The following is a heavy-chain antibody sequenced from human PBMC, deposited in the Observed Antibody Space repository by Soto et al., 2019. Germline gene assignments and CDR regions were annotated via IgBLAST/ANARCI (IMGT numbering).Heavy chain of an antibody. J-gene: IGHJ5*02. CDR3: ASTYSTSWYWFDP. V-gene: IGHV2-26*01. CDR1: GFSLSNAGLG. Sequence: QVTVKESGPVLVKPTETLTLTCTVSGFSLSNAGLGVSWIRQPPGKALEWLAHIFSNDEKSYSTSLKSRLTISNATSTAHVVLTMTNMDPVDTATYYCASTYSTSWYWFDPWGQGTLVTVSS. D-gene: IGHD6-13*01. CDR2: IFSNDEK.